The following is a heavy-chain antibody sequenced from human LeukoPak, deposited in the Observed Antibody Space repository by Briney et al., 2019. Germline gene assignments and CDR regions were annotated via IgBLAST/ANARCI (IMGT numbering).Heavy chain of an antibody. CDR2: INPNSGGT. V-gene: IGHV1-2*02. CDR1: GYTFTAYY. J-gene: IGHJ5*02. Sequence: ASLKVSCKASGYTFTAYYMHWVRQAPGQGLEWMGWINPNSGGTNYAQKFQGRVTMTRDTSISTAYMELSRLRSDDTAVYYCARSPGIAAAGISNWFDPWGQGTLVTVSS. D-gene: IGHD6-13*01. CDR3: ARSPGIAAAGISNWFDP.